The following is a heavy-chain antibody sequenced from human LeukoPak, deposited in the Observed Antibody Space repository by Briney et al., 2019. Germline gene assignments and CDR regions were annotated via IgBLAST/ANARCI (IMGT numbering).Heavy chain of an antibody. CDR1: GYTFTSYY. Sequence: ASVKVSCEASGYTFTSYYMHWVRQAPGQGLEWMGIINPSGGSTSYARKFQGRVTMTRDTSTSTVYMELSSLRSEDTAVYYCARFNYDSSGYYFGYFDYWGQGTLVTVSS. D-gene: IGHD3-22*01. CDR3: ARFNYDSSGYYFGYFDY. CDR2: INPSGGST. V-gene: IGHV1-46*01. J-gene: IGHJ4*02.